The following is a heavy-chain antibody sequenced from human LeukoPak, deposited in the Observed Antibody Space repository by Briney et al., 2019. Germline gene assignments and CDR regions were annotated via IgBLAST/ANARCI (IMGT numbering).Heavy chain of an antibody. Sequence: PGRSLRLSCAASGFTFSSYAMHWVRQAPGKGLEWVSVFYSGGSTYYADSVKGRFTISRDNSKNTLYLQMNSLRVEDTAVYYCARGVLTGQFDYWGQGTLVTVSS. CDR1: GFTFSSYA. CDR2: FYSGGST. V-gene: IGHV3-66*01. D-gene: IGHD3-9*01. CDR3: ARGVLTGQFDY. J-gene: IGHJ4*02.